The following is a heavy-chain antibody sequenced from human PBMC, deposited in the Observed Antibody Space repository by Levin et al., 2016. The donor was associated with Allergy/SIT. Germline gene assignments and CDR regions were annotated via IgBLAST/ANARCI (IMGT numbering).Heavy chain of an antibody. Sequence: ASVKVSCKASGYTFTSYDINWVRQATGQGLEWMGWMNPNSGNTGYAQKFQGRVTMTRNTSISTAYMELSSLRSEDTAVYYCASHPGSSWYYYYGMDVWGQGTTVTVSS. J-gene: IGHJ6*02. CDR1: GYTFTSYD. CDR2: MNPNSGNT. CDR3: ASHPGSSWYYYYGMDV. D-gene: IGHD6-13*01. V-gene: IGHV1-8*01.